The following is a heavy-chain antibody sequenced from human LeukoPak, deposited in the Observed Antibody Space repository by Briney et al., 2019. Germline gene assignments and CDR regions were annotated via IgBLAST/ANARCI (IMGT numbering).Heavy chain of an antibody. CDR3: ASAFRDSSGYPENDAFDM. CDR2: IYHLDSDT. CDR1: GYSFPNYW. V-gene: IGHV5-51*01. D-gene: IGHD3-22*01. J-gene: IGHJ3*02. Sequence: GESLKISCKGSGYSFPNYWIGWVRQMSGKGLEWMGIIYHLDSDTRYSPSFQGQVTILADTSFSTAYLQWSSLKASDTAMYYCASAFRDSSGYPENDAFDMWGQGTMVTVSS.